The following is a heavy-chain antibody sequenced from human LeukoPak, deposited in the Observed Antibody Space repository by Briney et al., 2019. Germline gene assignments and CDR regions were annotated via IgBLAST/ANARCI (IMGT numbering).Heavy chain of an antibody. Sequence: GGSLRLSCAASGFTFSSYAMSWVRQAPGKGLEWVSAISGSGGSTYYADSVKGRFTISRDNSKNTLYLQMNSLRAEDTAVYYCARDARDGYGGNPFDYWGQGTLVTVSS. CDR2: ISGSGGST. CDR3: ARDARDGYGGNPFDY. V-gene: IGHV3-23*01. J-gene: IGHJ4*02. CDR1: GFTFSSYA. D-gene: IGHD4-23*01.